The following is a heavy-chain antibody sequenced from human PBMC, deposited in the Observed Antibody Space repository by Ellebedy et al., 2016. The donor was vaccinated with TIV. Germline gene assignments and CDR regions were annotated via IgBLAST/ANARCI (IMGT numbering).Heavy chain of an antibody. V-gene: IGHV3-20*04. Sequence: GESLKISCVASGFTFDDYVMTLVRQAPGKGLEWIAVINWTGGSTAYADSVKGRFTISRDNAKNTRYLQMNSLRAEDTAVYYCAKDRGNYGGAPYNGMDIWGQGTTVTVSS. CDR1: GFTFDDYV. D-gene: IGHD3-10*01. J-gene: IGHJ6*02. CDR2: INWTGGST. CDR3: AKDRGNYGGAPYNGMDI.